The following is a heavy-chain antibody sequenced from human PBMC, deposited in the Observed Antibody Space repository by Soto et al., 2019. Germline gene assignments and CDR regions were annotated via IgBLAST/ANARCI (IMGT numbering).Heavy chain of an antibody. CDR3: AREKRANGYFDY. J-gene: IGHJ4*02. V-gene: IGHV3-7*01. Sequence: EVQLVESGGGLVPPGGSLRLYCAGAGFTFSSYWMSWVRQAPGKGLEWVANIKQDGSEKYYVDSVNGRFTISRDNAKNSLWLQMHSLRVEDTAVYYCAREKRANGYFDYWGQGTLVAVSP. CDR2: IKQDGSEK. D-gene: IGHD6-25*01. CDR1: GFTFSSYW.